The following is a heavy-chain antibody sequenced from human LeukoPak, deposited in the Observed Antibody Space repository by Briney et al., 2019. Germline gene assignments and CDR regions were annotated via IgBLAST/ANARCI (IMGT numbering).Heavy chain of an antibody. CDR2: IIPIFGTA. J-gene: IGHJ5*02. Sequence: ASVKVSCKASGGTFSSYAISWVRQAPGQGLEWMGRIIPIFGTANYAQKFQGRVTITTDESTSTAYMELSSLRSEDTAVYYCARGSSARAWFDPWGQGTLVTVSS. D-gene: IGHD6-25*01. V-gene: IGHV1-69*05. CDR1: GGTFSSYA. CDR3: ARGSSARAWFDP.